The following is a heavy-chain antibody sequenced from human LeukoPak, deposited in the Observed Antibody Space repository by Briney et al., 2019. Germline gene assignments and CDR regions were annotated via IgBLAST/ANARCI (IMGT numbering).Heavy chain of an antibody. Sequence: GGSLRLSCGASGFIFSNYWMSWVRQAPGKGLEWVANIKQDGSEKYYADSLKGRFIISRDNARTSLYLNMNGLRADDTAVYYCARNPLNHDISMDVWGKGTTVIVSS. V-gene: IGHV3-7*01. J-gene: IGHJ6*03. CDR3: ARNPLNHDISMDV. D-gene: IGHD1-1*01. CDR2: IKQDGSEK. CDR1: GFIFSNYW.